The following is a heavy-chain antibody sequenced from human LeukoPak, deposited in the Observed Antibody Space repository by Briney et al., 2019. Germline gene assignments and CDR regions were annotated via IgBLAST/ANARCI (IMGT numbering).Heavy chain of an antibody. Sequence: PGGFLRLSCAASGFTVSSNYMSWVRQAPGKGLEWVSVIYSGGSTYYADSVKGRFTISRDNSKNTLHLQMNSLRGEDTAVYYCARARVGCTNYAFDIWGQGTMVTVAS. J-gene: IGHJ3*02. D-gene: IGHD2-8*01. CDR3: ARARVGCTNYAFDI. CDR1: GFTVSSNY. V-gene: IGHV3-53*01. CDR2: IYSGGST.